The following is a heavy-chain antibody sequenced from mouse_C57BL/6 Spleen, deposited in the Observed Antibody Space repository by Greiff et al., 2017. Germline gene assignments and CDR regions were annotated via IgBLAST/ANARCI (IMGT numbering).Heavy chain of an antibody. CDR2: IDPANGNT. J-gene: IGHJ1*03. D-gene: IGHD2-2*01. Sequence: EVQGVESVAELVRPGASVKLSCTASGFNIKNTYMHWVKQRPEQGLEWIGRIDPANGNTKYAPKFQGKATITADTSSNTAYLQLSSLTSEDTAIYYCARSFGYHWYFDVWGTGTTVTVSS. CDR1: GFNIKNTY. V-gene: IGHV14-3*01. CDR3: ARSFGYHWYFDV.